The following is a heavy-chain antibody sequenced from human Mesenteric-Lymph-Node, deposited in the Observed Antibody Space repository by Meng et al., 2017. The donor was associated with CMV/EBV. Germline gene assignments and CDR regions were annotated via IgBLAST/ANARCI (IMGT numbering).Heavy chain of an antibody. CDR1: GGSISSGGYY. D-gene: IGHD3-22*01. CDR3: ARVSLTGYYYAIDY. Sequence: SGGSISSGGYYCSWIRQHPGKVLEWIGYVYYTGTSSSPTSLPSPLSISVDTSKNQISLNLNSVTAADTAVYYCARVSLTGYYYAIDYWGQGILVTVSS. CDR2: VYYTGTS. V-gene: IGHV4-31*01. J-gene: IGHJ4*02.